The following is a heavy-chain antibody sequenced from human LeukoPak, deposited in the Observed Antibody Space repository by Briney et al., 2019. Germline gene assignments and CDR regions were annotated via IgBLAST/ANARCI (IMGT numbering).Heavy chain of an antibody. CDR1: GGSISSSSYY. CDR2: IYYSGST. CDR3: ASFGHYDSGGLHFDY. D-gene: IGHD3-22*01. V-gene: IGHV4-39*07. J-gene: IGHJ4*02. Sequence: PSETLSLTCTVSGGSISSSSYYWGWIRQPPGKGLEWIGSIYYSGSTYYNPSLKSRVTISVDTSKNQFSLKLSSVTAADTAVYYCASFGHYDSGGLHFDYWGQGTLVTVSS.